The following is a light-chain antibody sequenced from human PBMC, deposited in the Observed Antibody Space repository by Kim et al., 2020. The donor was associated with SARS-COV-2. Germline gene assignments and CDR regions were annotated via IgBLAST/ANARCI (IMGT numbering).Light chain of an antibody. J-gene: IGKJ2*01. CDR3: QQYNSYST. Sequence: DIQMTQSPSTLSASVGDRVNITCRASQSISTWLAWYQQKPRKAPKLLIYKASSLESGVPSRFSGSGSGTEFTLTISSLQPDDFATYYCQQYNSYSTFGQGTKLAI. V-gene: IGKV1-5*03. CDR2: KAS. CDR1: QSISTW.